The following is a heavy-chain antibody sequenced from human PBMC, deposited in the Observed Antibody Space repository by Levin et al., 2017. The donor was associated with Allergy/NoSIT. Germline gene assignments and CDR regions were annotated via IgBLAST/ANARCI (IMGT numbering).Heavy chain of an antibody. D-gene: IGHD2-15*01. CDR3: ARVPVAQGDYNHFGMDV. Sequence: GSLRLSCTVSGDSITDYYWSWIRQPPGKGLEYIGYIYYSGSTNYDPSLKSRVTISVDTSKSQFSLKLSSVTAADTAVYYCARVPVAQGDYNHFGMDVWGQGTTVTVSS. CDR2: IYYSGST. V-gene: IGHV4-59*01. CDR1: GDSITDYY. J-gene: IGHJ6*02.